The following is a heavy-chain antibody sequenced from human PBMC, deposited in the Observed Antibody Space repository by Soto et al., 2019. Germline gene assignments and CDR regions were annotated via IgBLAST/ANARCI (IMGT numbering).Heavy chain of an antibody. Sequence: GGSLRLSCAASEFTFSSYVMYWVRQAPGKGLEWVAGISYDGSNKYYVDSVKGRFTISRDNSKNTLFLQMNSLRTEDTAVYFCARESPRFYYYYTMDVWGQGTTVTVSS. V-gene: IGHV3-30-3*01. CDR2: ISYDGSNK. CDR3: ARESPRFYYYYTMDV. J-gene: IGHJ6*02. CDR1: EFTFSSYV.